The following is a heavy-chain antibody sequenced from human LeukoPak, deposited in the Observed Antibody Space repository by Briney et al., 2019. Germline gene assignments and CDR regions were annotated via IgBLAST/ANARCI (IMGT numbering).Heavy chain of an antibody. Sequence: ASVKVSCKASGGTFSSYAISWVRQAPGQGLEWMGGIIPIIGTANYAQKFQGRVTITADESTSTAYMELSSLRSEDTAVYYCARGIVDTAMAPEGWFAPWGQGTLVTVSS. CDR2: IIPIIGTA. D-gene: IGHD5-18*01. V-gene: IGHV1-69*13. CDR3: ARGIVDTAMAPEGWFAP. CDR1: GGTFSSYA. J-gene: IGHJ5*02.